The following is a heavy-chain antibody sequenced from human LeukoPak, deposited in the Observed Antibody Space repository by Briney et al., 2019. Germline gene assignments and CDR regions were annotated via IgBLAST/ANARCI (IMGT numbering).Heavy chain of an antibody. CDR3: ARHVTISGPYDASDI. J-gene: IGHJ3*02. D-gene: IGHD5-24*01. V-gene: IGHV4-59*08. CDR2: IYYSGGT. CDR1: GDSISSYY. Sequence: SETLSLTCTVFGDSISSYYWSWIRQLPGKGLEWIGYIYYSGGTDYNPSLKSRVTISVDTSKNQFSLKLRSVTAADTAVYYCARHVTISGPYDASDIWGQGTMVTVSP.